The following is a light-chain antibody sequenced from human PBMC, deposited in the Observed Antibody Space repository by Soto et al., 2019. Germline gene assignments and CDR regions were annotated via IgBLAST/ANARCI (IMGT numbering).Light chain of an antibody. Sequence: QSALTQPPSASGSPGQSVTISCTGTSSDVGGYNYVSWYQQHPGKAPKLMISEVSKRPSGVPDRFSGSKSGNTASLTVSGIEAEDEADYSCSSFAGNKTLVFGGATKLTVL. CDR1: SSDVGGYNY. J-gene: IGLJ2*01. CDR2: EVS. CDR3: SSFAGNKTLV. V-gene: IGLV2-8*01.